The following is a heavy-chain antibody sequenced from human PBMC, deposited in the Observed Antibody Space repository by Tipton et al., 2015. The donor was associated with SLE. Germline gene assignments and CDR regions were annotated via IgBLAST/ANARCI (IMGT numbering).Heavy chain of an antibody. CDR1: GGSISRIGYY. CDR2: IYHTGST. V-gene: IGHV4-31*03. CDR3: AREYSGYDYRTFDH. J-gene: IGHJ4*02. Sequence: TLSLTCTVSGGSISRIGYYWSWIRQHPGKGLEWIGYIYHTGSTYYNPSLESRVTISVDTSKNQFPLKLRSVTAADTAVYYCAREYSGYDYRTFDHWGQGTLVTVSS. D-gene: IGHD5-12*01.